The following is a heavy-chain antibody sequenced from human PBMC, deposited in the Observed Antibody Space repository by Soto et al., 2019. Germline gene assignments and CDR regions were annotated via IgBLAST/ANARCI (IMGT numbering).Heavy chain of an antibody. J-gene: IGHJ4*02. Sequence: GGSLRLSCTASGFTFSRYAMSWVRQAPEKGLEWVSAMSGSGGSTYHADSVKGRFTISRDNSKNTLYLQMNSLRAEDTAIYYCAKDRVSNYYDSSGYIDYWGQGTLVTVSS. CDR1: GFTFSRYA. CDR2: MSGSGGST. D-gene: IGHD3-22*01. V-gene: IGHV3-23*01. CDR3: AKDRVSNYYDSSGYIDY.